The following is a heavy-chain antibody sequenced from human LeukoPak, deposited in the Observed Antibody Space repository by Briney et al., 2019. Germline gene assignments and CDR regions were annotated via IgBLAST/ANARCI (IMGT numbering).Heavy chain of an antibody. J-gene: IGHJ4*02. V-gene: IGHV4-4*02. CDR2: IYHSGST. CDR1: GGSISSSNW. D-gene: IGHD4-17*01. CDR3: ARDRDGDYVDY. Sequence: PSETLSLTCAVSGGSISSSNWWSWVRQPPGKGLEWIGEIYHSGSTNYNPSLKSRLTISIDTSKNQFSLRLTSVTAADTAVYYCARDRDGDYVDYWGQGTLVTVSS.